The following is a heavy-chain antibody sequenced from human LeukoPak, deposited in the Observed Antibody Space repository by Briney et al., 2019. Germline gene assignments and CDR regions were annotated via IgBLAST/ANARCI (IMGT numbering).Heavy chain of an antibody. V-gene: IGHV3-30-3*02. CDR1: GFTFSTYA. D-gene: IGHD3-16*01. CDR2: ISYDGSNI. Sequence: PGGTLRLSCAASGFTFSTYAMHWVRQAPGKGLEWVAVISYDGSNIYYADSVKSRFTISRDNSKNTLYLQMNSLRAEDTAVFYCAKSPTRWGAEGSFDFWGQGTMVTVSS. CDR3: AKSPTRWGAEGSFDF. J-gene: IGHJ3*01.